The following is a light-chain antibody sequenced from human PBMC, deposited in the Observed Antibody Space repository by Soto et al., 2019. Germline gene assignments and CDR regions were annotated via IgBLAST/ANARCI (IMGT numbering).Light chain of an antibody. CDR3: SSYTITNTLI. CDR1: SSDVGSYNY. V-gene: IGLV2-14*01. CDR2: DVS. J-gene: IGLJ2*01. Sequence: QSALTQPASVSGSPGQSITISCTGTSSDVGSYNYVSWYQQNPGKAPKLIIHDVSNRPSGVSNRFSGSKSGNTASLTISGLQAEDEDNYSCSSYTITNTLIFGGGTKLTVL.